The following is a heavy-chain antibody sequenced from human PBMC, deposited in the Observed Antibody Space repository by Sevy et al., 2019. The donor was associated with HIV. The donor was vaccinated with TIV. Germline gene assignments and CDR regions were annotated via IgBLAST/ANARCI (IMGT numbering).Heavy chain of an antibody. V-gene: IGHV4-39*01. J-gene: IGHJ3*02. CDR3: ARTYMRIKDYYDSSGYYSEGAFDI. D-gene: IGHD3-22*01. Sequence: SETLSLTCTVSGCSISSSSYYGGWIRQPPGKGLEWIGSIYYSGSTYYNPSLKSRVTISVDTSKNQFSLKLSSVTAADTAVYYCARTYMRIKDYYDSSGYYSEGAFDIWGQGTMVTVSS. CDR1: GCSISSSSYY. CDR2: IYYSGST.